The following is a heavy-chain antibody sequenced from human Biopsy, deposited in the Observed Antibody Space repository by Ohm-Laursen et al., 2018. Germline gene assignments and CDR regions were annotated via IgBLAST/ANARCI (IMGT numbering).Heavy chain of an antibody. CDR2: FAPENGKT. J-gene: IGHJ5*02. Sequence: ASVKVSCKVSGYTLTELSMHWVRQAPGKGLEWMGGFAPENGKTVYAQNFQARVSMTEDTSTDTAYMELSGLTSDDTATYYCGRAVRNQLLTDPWGQGTLVTVTS. V-gene: IGHV1-24*01. CDR3: GRAVRNQLLTDP. D-gene: IGHD1-7*01. CDR1: GYTLTELS.